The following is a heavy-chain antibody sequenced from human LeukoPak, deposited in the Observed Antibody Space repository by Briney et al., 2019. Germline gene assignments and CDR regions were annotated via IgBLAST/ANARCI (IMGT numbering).Heavy chain of an antibody. CDR3: ARALRLWFGEPLDDY. J-gene: IGHJ4*02. CDR2: MNPNSGNT. V-gene: IGHV1-8*01. D-gene: IGHD3-10*01. Sequence: GASVKVSCKASGYTFTSYDINWVRQATGQGLEWTGWMNPNSGNTGYAQKFQGRVTMTRNTSISTAYMELSSLRSEDTAVYYCARALRLWFGEPLDDYWGQGTLVTVSS. CDR1: GYTFTSYD.